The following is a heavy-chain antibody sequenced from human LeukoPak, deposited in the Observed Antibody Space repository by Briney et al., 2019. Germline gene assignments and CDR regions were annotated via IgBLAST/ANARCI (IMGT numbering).Heavy chain of an antibody. Sequence: PGGSLRLSCAASGFTFSSYAMHWVRQAPGKGLEWVANIKQDGSEKYYVDSVKGRFTISRDNAKNSLYLQMNSLRAEDTAVYYCAGRRQVGAWAFDIWGQGTMVTVSS. CDR3: AGRRQVGAWAFDI. CDR2: IKQDGSEK. J-gene: IGHJ3*02. D-gene: IGHD1-26*01. CDR1: GFTFSSYA. V-gene: IGHV3-7*01.